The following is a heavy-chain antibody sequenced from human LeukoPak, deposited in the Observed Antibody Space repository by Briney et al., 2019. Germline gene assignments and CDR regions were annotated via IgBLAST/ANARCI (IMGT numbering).Heavy chain of an antibody. D-gene: IGHD3-9*01. Sequence: SVEVSCKASGGTFSSYAISWVRQAPGQGLEWMGGIIPIFGTANYAQKFQGRVTITADESTSTAYMELSSLRSEDTAVYYCARGNVLTGYHKYFQHWGQGTLVTVSS. J-gene: IGHJ1*01. CDR1: GGTFSSYA. V-gene: IGHV1-69*01. CDR2: IIPIFGTA. CDR3: ARGNVLTGYHKYFQH.